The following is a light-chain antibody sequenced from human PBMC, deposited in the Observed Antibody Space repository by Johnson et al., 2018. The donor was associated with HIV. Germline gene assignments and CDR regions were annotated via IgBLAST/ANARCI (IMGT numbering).Light chain of an antibody. CDR2: DNN. CDR1: SSNIGKNH. Sequence: QSVLTQPPSVSAAPGQTVTISCSGSSSNIGKNHVSWYQQVPGTAPKLLIYDNNRRPSGIPDRFSGSKSGTSATLGITGLPTGDEADYYCGTWDSSLSRGGFGTGTKVTVL. CDR3: GTWDSSLSRGG. J-gene: IGLJ1*01. V-gene: IGLV1-51*01.